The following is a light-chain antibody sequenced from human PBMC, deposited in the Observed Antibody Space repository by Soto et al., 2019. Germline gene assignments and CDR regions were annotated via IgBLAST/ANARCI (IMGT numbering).Light chain of an antibody. CDR2: VNSDGSH. Sequence: QSVLTQSPSASASLGASVKLTCTLSSGHSNYVIAWHQQQSEKGPRFLMKVNSDGSHMKGNEIPDRFSGSSSGAERYLTISSLQSEDEADYYCQTWGTPWVFAGGTKLTV. CDR1: SGHSNYV. V-gene: IGLV4-69*01. J-gene: IGLJ3*02. CDR3: QTWGTPWV.